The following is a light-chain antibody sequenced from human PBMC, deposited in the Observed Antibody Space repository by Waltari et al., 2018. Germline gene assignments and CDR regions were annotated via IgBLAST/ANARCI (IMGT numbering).Light chain of an antibody. V-gene: IGLV1-44*01. CDR2: NDN. CDR1: SSNIGSNT. Sequence: QSVLTQPPSASGTPGQRVSIFCSGSSSNIGSNTVNWYQQLPRTAPKLLISNDNQRPSGVPDRCSGSKSGTSASLAISGLQSEDEADYYCAAWDGSLSAMVFGGGTELTVL. J-gene: IGLJ2*01. CDR3: AAWDGSLSAMV.